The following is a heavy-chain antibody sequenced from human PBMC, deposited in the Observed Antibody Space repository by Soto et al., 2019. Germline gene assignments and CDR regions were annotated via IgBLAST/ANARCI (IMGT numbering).Heavy chain of an antibody. CDR3: ARDKSEGDYVWGSYRYTEPDPFLYGMDV. J-gene: IGHJ6*02. Sequence: ASVKVSCKASGYTFTGYYMHWVRQAPGQGLEWMGWINPNSGGTNYAQKFQGWVTMTRDTSISTAYMELSRLRSDDTAVYYCARDKSEGDYVWGSYRYTEPDPFLYGMDVWGQGTTVTVSS. CDR1: GYTFTGYY. D-gene: IGHD3-16*02. V-gene: IGHV1-2*04. CDR2: INPNSGGT.